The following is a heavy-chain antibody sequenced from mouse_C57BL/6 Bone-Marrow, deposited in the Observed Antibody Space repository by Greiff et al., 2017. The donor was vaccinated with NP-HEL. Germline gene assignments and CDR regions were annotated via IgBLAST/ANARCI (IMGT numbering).Heavy chain of an antibody. V-gene: IGHV1-50*01. CDR3: AREGYYGPYWYFDV. CDR2: IDPSDSYT. D-gene: IGHD1-1*01. Sequence: QVQLQQPGAELVKPGASVKLSCKASGYTFTSYWMQWVKQRPGQGLEWIGEIDPSDSYTNYNQKFKGKATLTVDKSSSTAYMQLSSLTSEDSAVYYCAREGYYGPYWYFDVWGTGTTVTVSS. J-gene: IGHJ1*03. CDR1: GYTFTSYW.